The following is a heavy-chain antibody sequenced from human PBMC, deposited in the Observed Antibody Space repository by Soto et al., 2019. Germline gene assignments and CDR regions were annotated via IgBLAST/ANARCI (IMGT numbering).Heavy chain of an antibody. Sequence: PSETLSLTCTVSGGSISSSSYYWGWIRQPPGKGLEWIGSIYYSGSTYYNPSLKSRVTISVDTSKNQFSLKLSSVTAADTAVYYCARLGGYGPVVYYYYGMDVWGQGTTVTVSS. CDR1: GGSISSSSYY. CDR3: ARLGGYGPVVYYYYGMDV. CDR2: IYYSGST. J-gene: IGHJ6*02. V-gene: IGHV4-39*01. D-gene: IGHD5-12*01.